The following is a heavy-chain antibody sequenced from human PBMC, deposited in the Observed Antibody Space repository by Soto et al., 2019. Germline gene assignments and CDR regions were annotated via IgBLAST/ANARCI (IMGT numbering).Heavy chain of an antibody. D-gene: IGHD6-6*01. Sequence: GASVKVSCQASGGTFSSYAISWVRQAPGQGLEWMGGIIPIFGTANYAQKFQGRVTITADESTSTAYMELSSLRSEDTAVYYCAREWSIAARRGGYYFDYWGQGTLVTV. CDR1: GGTFSSYA. J-gene: IGHJ4*02. V-gene: IGHV1-69*13. CDR3: AREWSIAARRGGYYFDY. CDR2: IIPIFGTA.